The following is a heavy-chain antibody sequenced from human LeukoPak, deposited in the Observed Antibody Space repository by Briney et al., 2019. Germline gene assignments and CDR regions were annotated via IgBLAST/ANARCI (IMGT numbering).Heavy chain of an antibody. CDR1: GFTFSHHW. V-gene: IGHV3-74*01. CDR2: ISSDESST. D-gene: IGHD3-22*01. J-gene: IGHJ4*02. Sequence: TGGSLRLSCAASGFTFSHHWMHWVRQAPGKGLVWVSHISSDESSTTYADSVKGRFTISRDNSKNTLYLQMNSLRAEDTALYYCAKDYSSGYAFLDYWGQGTLVTVSS. CDR3: AKDYSSGYAFLDY.